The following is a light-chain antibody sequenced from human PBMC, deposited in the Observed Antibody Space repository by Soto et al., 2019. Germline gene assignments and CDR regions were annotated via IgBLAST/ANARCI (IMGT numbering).Light chain of an antibody. CDR2: NAS. Sequence: DIHMTQSPSTLSASVGDRITITCRASQDVSQWLAWYQHKPGKAPKLLIYNASTLESGVSSRFSGRGSGTEFTLTIRDLQPDDFATYYCQQYSSDLNTFGQGTKLEIK. V-gene: IGKV1-5*03. J-gene: IGKJ2*01. CDR3: QQYSSDLNT. CDR1: QDVSQW.